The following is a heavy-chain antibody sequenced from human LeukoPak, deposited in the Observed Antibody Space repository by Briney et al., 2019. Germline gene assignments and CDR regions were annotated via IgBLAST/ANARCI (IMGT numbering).Heavy chain of an antibody. J-gene: IGHJ1*01. V-gene: IGHV4-34*01. CDR2: INHSGST. CDR3: AVLSRAEYFQH. Sequence: SKTLSLTCAVYGGSFSVYYWTWIRQPPGKGLEWIGEINHSGSTNYNPSLKSRVTISVDTSKNQFSLKLSSVTAADTAVYYCAVLSRAEYFQHWGQGTLVTVSS. D-gene: IGHD3-16*02. CDR1: GGSFSVYY.